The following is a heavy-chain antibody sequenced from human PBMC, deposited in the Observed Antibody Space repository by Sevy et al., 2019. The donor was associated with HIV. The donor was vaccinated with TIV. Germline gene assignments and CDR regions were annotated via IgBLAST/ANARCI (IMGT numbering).Heavy chain of an antibody. CDR2: ISAGGGST. D-gene: IGHD6-19*01. CDR1: GFTFISYA. Sequence: GGSLRLSCAASGFTFISYALSWVRQAPGKGLEWVSTISAGGGSTYYVDSVKGRFTISRDNSRNTLYLQMNSLRAEDTALYYCEKESFSGYYWGQGTLVTVSS. CDR3: EKESFSGYY. V-gene: IGHV3-23*01. J-gene: IGHJ4*02.